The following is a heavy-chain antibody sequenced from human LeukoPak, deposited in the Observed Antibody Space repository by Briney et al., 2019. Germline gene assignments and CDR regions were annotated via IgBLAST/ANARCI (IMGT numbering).Heavy chain of an antibody. J-gene: IGHJ2*01. CDR3: ARLGPYGSGSFNYWYFDL. CDR2: VYYTGST. D-gene: IGHD3-10*01. Sequence: SETLSLTCTVSGGSISGYYWSWIRQPPGKGLEWIASVYYTGSTDYSPSLKSRVTISVDTSKSQFSLKLSSVTAADTAVYFCARLGPYGSGSFNYWYFDLWGRGTPVTVSS. V-gene: IGHV4-59*01. CDR1: GGSISGYY.